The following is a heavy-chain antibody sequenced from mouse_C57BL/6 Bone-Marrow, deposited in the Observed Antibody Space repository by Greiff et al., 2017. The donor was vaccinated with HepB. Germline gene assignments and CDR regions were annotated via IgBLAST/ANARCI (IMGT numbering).Heavy chain of an antibody. CDR1: GYTFTDYE. CDR3: TRDWARAY. Sequence: QVQLQQSGAELVRPGASVTLSCKASGYTFTDYEMHWVKQTPVHGLEWIGAIDPETGGTAYNQKFKGKAILTADKSSSTAYMELRSLTSEDSAVYYCTRDWARAYWGQGTLVTVSA. CDR2: IDPETGGT. V-gene: IGHV1-15*01. J-gene: IGHJ3*01. D-gene: IGHD4-1*01.